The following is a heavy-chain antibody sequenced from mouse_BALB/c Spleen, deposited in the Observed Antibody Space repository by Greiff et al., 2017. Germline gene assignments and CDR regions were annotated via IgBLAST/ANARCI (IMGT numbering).Heavy chain of an antibody. J-gene: IGHJ4*01. CDR3: ARDLGYFYAMDY. CDR2: IWGDGST. V-gene: IGHV2-6-7*01. D-gene: IGHD2-3*01. Sequence: VQVVESGPGLVAPSQSLSITCTVSGFSLTGYGVTWVRQPPGKGLEWLGMIWGDGSTDYNSALKSRLSISKDNSKSQVFLKMNSLQTDDTARYYCARDLGYFYAMDYWGQGTSVTVSS. CDR1: GFSLTGYG.